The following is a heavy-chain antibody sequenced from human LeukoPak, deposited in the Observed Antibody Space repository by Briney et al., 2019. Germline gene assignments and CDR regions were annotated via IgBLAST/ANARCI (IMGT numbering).Heavy chain of an antibody. CDR2: ISSSSSYI. V-gene: IGHV3-21*01. CDR1: GFTFSSYS. Sequence: GGSLRLSCAASGFTFSSYSMNWVRQAPGKGLEWVSSISSSSSYIYYADSVKGRFTISRDNAKNSLYLQMNSLRAEDTAVYYCARDRRSWYSDWFDPWGQGTLVTVSS. CDR3: ARDRRSWYSDWFDP. D-gene: IGHD6-13*01. J-gene: IGHJ5*02.